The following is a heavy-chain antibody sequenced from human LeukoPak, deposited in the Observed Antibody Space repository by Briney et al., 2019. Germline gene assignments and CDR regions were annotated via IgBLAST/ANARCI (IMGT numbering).Heavy chain of an antibody. V-gene: IGHV1-8*01. CDR2: XNPNXGNT. CDR3: ARATKRSDSSGYYYDY. Sequence: ASVKVSCKASGYTFTSYDINXXXXXXXXXXXXXXXXNPNXGNTGYAQKFQXXVTXTRNTSITTAYMELSSLRSEDTAVYYCARATKRSDSSGYYYDYWGQGTLVTVSS. CDR1: GYTFTSYD. D-gene: IGHD3-22*01. J-gene: IGHJ4*02.